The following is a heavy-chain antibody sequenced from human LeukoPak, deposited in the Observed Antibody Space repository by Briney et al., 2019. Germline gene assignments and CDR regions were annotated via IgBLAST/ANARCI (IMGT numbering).Heavy chain of an antibody. CDR1: GFTFSSFS. J-gene: IGHJ4*02. Sequence: GGSLRLSCVASGFTFSSFSMHWVRQAPGNGLEWVAVISHDGSHKSYADSVRGRFTISRDNSKNTLSLQMNTLRPEDTALFYCARDPNRLADYGGDYFDHWGQGTLVTASS. D-gene: IGHD4-23*01. V-gene: IGHV3-30*04. CDR3: ARDPNRLADYGGDYFDH. CDR2: ISHDGSHK.